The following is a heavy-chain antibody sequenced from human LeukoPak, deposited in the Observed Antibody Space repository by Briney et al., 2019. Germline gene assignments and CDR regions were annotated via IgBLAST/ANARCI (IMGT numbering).Heavy chain of an antibody. CDR3: AKGGKWDVTPFDY. D-gene: IGHD1-26*01. CDR2: ISGGGGST. Sequence: GGSLRLSCAASGFTFTSYSMNWVRQAPGKGLEWVSTISGGGGSTYYADSAKGRFTISRDNSKNMLYLQVNSLRAEDTAVYYCAKGGKWDVTPFDYWGQGTLVTVSS. V-gene: IGHV3-23*01. J-gene: IGHJ4*02. CDR1: GFTFTSYS.